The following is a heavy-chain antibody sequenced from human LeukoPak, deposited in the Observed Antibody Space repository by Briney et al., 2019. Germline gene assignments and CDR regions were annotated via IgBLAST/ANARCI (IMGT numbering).Heavy chain of an antibody. Sequence: GGSLRLSCAASGFTFSSYAMSWVRQAPGKGLEWVSAISGSGGSTYYADSAKGRFTISRDNSKNTLYLQMNSLRAEDTAVYYCARPEMTTYQYYFDYWGQGTLVTVSS. J-gene: IGHJ4*02. CDR1: GFTFSSYA. V-gene: IGHV3-23*01. CDR3: ARPEMTTYQYYFDY. CDR2: ISGSGGST. D-gene: IGHD4-11*01.